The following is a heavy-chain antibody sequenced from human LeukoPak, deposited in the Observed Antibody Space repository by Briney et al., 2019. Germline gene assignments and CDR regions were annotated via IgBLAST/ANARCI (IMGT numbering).Heavy chain of an antibody. J-gene: IGHJ5*02. CDR2: IYYSGST. D-gene: IGHD4/OR15-4a*01. V-gene: IGHV4-30-4*01. CDR1: GGSISSGDYY. Sequence: SQTLSLTCTVSGGSISSGDYYWSWIRQPPGKGLEWIGYIYYSGSTYYNPSLKSRVTISVDTSKNQLSLKLSSVTAADTAVYYCARASPDHGGWFDPWGQGTLVTVSS. CDR3: ARASPDHGGWFDP.